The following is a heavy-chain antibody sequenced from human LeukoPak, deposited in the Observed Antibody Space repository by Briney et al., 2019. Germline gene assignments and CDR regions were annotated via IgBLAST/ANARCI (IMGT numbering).Heavy chain of an antibody. CDR2: VYYSGST. J-gene: IGHJ6*03. V-gene: IGHV4-39*01. D-gene: IGHD3-10*01. CDR1: GGSISSSSYY. CDR3: ASRLWFGEIDMDV. Sequence: SETLSLTCTVSGGSISSSSYYWGWIRQPPGQGLEWIGSVYYSGSTYYNPPLKSRVTISVDTSKNQFPLKLRSVTAADTAVYYCASRLWFGEIDMDVWGKGTTVTISS.